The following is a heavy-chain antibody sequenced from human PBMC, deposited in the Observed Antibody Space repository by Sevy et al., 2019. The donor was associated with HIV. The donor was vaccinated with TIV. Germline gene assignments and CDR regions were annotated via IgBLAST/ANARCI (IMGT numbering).Heavy chain of an antibody. D-gene: IGHD2-21*02. Sequence: GGSLRLSCAASGFTFSNYGMCWVRQAPGKGLEWVSAISGSGYSTYYADSVKGRFTISRDKSKNTLYLQINSLRAGDTAVYYCAKHIAYCGGDCYPPLYYFDYWGQGTLVTVSS. CDR3: AKHIAYCGGDCYPPLYYFDY. J-gene: IGHJ4*02. CDR1: GFTFSNYG. V-gene: IGHV3-23*01. CDR2: ISGSGYST.